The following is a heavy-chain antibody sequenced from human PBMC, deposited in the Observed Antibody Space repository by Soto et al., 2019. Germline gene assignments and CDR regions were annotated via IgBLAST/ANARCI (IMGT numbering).Heavy chain of an antibody. J-gene: IGHJ4*02. CDR1: GFTFDDYA. V-gene: IGHV3-9*01. CDR2: ISWNSGSI. Sequence: EVQLVESGGGWVQPGRSLRLSCAASGFTFDDYAMHLVRQAPGKGLEWVSGISWNSGSIGYADSVKGRFTISRDNAKNSLYLQMNSLRAEDTALYYCAKDRGLVLSFYFDYWGQGTLVTVSS. D-gene: IGHD6-19*01. CDR3: AKDRGLVLSFYFDY.